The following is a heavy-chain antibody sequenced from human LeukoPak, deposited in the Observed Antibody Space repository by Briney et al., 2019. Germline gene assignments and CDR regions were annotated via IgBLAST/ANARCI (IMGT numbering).Heavy chain of an antibody. D-gene: IGHD6-6*01. J-gene: IGHJ6*03. CDR3: TTVEGSSSYYYYYMNV. CDR1: GYTFSNAW. Sequence: GGSLRLSCAASGYTFSNAWMSWVRQAPGKGLEWVGRIKSKTDGGTTDYAAPVKGRFTISRDDSKNTLYLQMNSLKTEDTAVYYCTTVEGSSSYYYYYMNVCGKGTTVTVSS. CDR2: IKSKTDGGTT. V-gene: IGHV3-15*01.